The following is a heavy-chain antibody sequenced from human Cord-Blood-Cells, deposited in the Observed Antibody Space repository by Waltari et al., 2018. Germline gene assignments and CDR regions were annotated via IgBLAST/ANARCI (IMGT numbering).Heavy chain of an antibody. J-gene: IGHJ3*02. CDR3: ARLNSGRGAFDI. CDR1: GASLGGYY. D-gene: IGHD3-10*01. V-gene: IGHV4-34*01. CDR2: INHSGST. Sequence: QVQLQQWGAGLLQPSVTLSITSAVYGASLGGYYWSWIRQPPGKGLEWIGEINHSGSTNYNPSLKSRVTISVDTSKNQFSLKLSSVTAADTAVYYCARLNSGRGAFDIWGQGTMVTVSS.